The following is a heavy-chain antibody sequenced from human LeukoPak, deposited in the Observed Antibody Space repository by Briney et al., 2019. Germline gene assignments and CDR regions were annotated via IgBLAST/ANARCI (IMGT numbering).Heavy chain of an antibody. Sequence: PGGSLRLSCAASGFTFSNFAMSWVRQAPGKGLEWVSTISGSGGSTYYADSVKGRFTISRDNSKNTLYLQMNSLRAEDTAVYYCARSTFWSGYPLDYWGQGTLVTVSS. CDR1: GFTFSNFA. CDR2: ISGSGGST. CDR3: ARSTFWSGYPLDY. J-gene: IGHJ4*02. V-gene: IGHV3-23*01. D-gene: IGHD3-3*01.